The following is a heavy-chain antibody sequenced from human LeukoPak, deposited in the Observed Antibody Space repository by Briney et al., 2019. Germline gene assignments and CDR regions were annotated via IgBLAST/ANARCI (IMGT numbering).Heavy chain of an antibody. V-gene: IGHV3-30*04. J-gene: IGHJ4*02. CDR3: ARVPFVVVPAAIDY. Sequence: GRSLRLSCAASGFTLSSYSMHWVRQAPGKGLEWVAVISYDGSNKYYADSVKGRFTISRDNSKNTLYLQMNSLRAEDTAVYYCARVPFVVVPAAIDYWGQGTLVTVSS. D-gene: IGHD2-2*01. CDR1: GFTLSSYS. CDR2: ISYDGSNK.